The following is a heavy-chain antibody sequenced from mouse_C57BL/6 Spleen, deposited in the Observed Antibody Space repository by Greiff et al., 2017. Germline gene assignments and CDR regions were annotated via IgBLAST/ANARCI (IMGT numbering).Heavy chain of an antibody. D-gene: IGHD1-1*01. CDR2: IDPSDSET. J-gene: IGHJ4*01. CDR3: ARQYGSSPRAMDY. V-gene: IGHV1-52*01. CDR1: GYTFTSYW. Sequence: QVQLQQPGAELVRPGSSVKLSCKASGYTFTSYWMHWVKQRPIQGLEWIGNIDPSDSETHYNQKFKDKATLTVDKSSSTAYMQLSSLTSEDSAVYYCARQYGSSPRAMDYWGQGTSVTVSS.